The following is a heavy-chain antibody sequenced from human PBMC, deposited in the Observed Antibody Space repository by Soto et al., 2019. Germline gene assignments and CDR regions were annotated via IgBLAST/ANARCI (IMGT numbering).Heavy chain of an antibody. CDR3: AKVPIFGVVSRSYGMDV. D-gene: IGHD3-3*02. V-gene: IGHV3-23*01. J-gene: IGHJ6*02. CDR2: ISGSGDNT. CDR1: GFTFTSYA. Sequence: GGSLRLSCAASGFTFTSYAMNWVLQAPGKGLEWVSAISGSGDNTYYADSVKGRFAISRDNSKNTLYLQMNSLRAEDTAVYYCAKVPIFGVVSRSYGMDVWGQGTTVTVSS.